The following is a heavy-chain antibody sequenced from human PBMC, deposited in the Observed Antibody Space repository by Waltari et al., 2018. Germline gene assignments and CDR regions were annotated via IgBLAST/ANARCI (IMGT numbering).Heavy chain of an antibody. J-gene: IGHJ4*02. D-gene: IGHD6-6*01. CDR1: GGSISSSSYY. V-gene: IGHV4-39*01. CDR3: ARLKDSSSRSFDY. CDR2: IYYSGST. Sequence: QLQLQESGPGLVKPSETLSLTCTVSGGSISSSSYYWGWIRQPPGKGLEWIGSIYYSGSTYYNPSLKSRVTISVDTSKNQFSLKLSSVTAADTTVYYCARLKDSSSRSFDYWGQGTLVTVSS.